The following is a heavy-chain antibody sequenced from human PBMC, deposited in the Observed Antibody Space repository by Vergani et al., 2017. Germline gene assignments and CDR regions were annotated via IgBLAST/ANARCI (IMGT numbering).Heavy chain of an antibody. J-gene: IGHJ4*02. Sequence: EVQLVQSGAEVKKPGESLKISCQISGYSFTNYWIGWVRQIPGKGLEWMGIIHPADSDTRYSPSFQGQVTISVDKSISTAYLQRSSLRASDSAMYYCARLNGRDSSGSKYFDYWGQGTLVTVSS. D-gene: IGHD3-22*01. CDR2: IHPADSDT. CDR1: GYSFTNYW. CDR3: ARLNGRDSSGSKYFDY. V-gene: IGHV5-51*01.